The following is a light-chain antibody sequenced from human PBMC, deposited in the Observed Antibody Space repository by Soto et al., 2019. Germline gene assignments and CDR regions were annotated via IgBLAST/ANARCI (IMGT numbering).Light chain of an antibody. J-gene: IGKJ2*01. CDR1: QRVSNSY. V-gene: IGKV3-20*01. CDR2: DAS. Sequence: EIVLTQSPGTLSLSPGDRATLSCRASQRVSNSYLAWYQQKPGQAPRLLIYDASTRAAGVPDRVTGGGSGTDFTLTISALEPEDFALYFCQQYERPPFAFGQGIRLEI. CDR3: QQYERPPFA.